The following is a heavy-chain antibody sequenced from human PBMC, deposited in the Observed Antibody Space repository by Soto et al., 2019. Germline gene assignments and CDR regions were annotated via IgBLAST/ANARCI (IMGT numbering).Heavy chain of an antibody. J-gene: IGHJ6*02. CDR3: ARQVSGSYPLYYYYGMDV. D-gene: IGHD1-26*01. CDR1: GGTFSSYA. V-gene: IGHV1-18*01. CDR2: ISAYNGNT. Sequence: GASVKVSCKASGGTFSSYAISWVRQAPGQGLEWMGWISAYNGNTNYAQKLQGRVTMTTDTSTSTAYMELRSLRSDDTAVYYCARQVSGSYPLYYYYGMDVWGQGTTVTVSS.